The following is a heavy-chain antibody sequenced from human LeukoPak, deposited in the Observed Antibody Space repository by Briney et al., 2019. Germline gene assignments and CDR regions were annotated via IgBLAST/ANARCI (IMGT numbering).Heavy chain of an antibody. V-gene: IGHV4-39*01. CDR1: VRSISSSSYD. CDR3: ARHIVVVTAPHPYNFDY. CDR2: IYSSGCI. J-gene: IGHJ4*02. D-gene: IGHD2-21*02. Sequence: PSETLSLAFTVHVRSISSSSYDSGWIRQPPGKGLERIASIYSSGCIYYNPSLKSRVTMSVDTSKRQFSLKLSSAAAADTAVYYCARHIVVVTAPHPYNFDYWGQGTLVTVSA.